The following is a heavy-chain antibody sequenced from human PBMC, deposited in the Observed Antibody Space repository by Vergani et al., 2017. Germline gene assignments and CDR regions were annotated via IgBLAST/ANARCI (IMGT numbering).Heavy chain of an antibody. J-gene: IGHJ4*02. CDR1: GFTFSSYA. CDR3: AGGSYLGYCSSTSCYAFDY. CDR2: ISGSGGST. V-gene: IGHV3-23*04. Sequence: EVQLVESGGGLVQPGGSLRLSCAASGFTFSSYAMSWVRQAPGKGLEWVSAISGSGGSTYYADSVKGRFTISRDNSKNTLYLQMNSLRAEDTAVYYCAGGSYLGYCSSTSCYAFDYWGQGTLVTVSS. D-gene: IGHD2-2*01.